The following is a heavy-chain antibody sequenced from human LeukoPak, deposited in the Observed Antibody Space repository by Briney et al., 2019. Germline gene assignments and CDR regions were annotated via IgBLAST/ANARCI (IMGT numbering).Heavy chain of an antibody. Sequence: SETLSLTCTVSGGSISSSSYYWGWIRQPPGKGLEWIGSIYYSGSTYYNPSLKSRVTISVDTSKNQFSLKLSSVTAADTAVYYCARDPSSSGYHYAFDIWGQGTMVTVSS. D-gene: IGHD3-22*01. CDR3: ARDPSSSGYHYAFDI. CDR2: IYYSGST. V-gene: IGHV4-39*07. J-gene: IGHJ3*02. CDR1: GGSISSSSYY.